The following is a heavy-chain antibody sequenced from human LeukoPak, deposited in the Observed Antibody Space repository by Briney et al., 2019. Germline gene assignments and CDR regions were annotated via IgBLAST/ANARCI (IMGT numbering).Heavy chain of an antibody. CDR2: INPKSGGT. Sequence: ASVKVSCKASGYTFTGYYMHWVRQAPGQGLEWMGWINPKSGGTNYAQKFQGRVTMTRDTSISTAYMELSRLRSDDTAVYYCARDLIQLELYYFDYWGQGTLVTVSS. D-gene: IGHD1-1*01. CDR3: ARDLIQLELYYFDY. CDR1: GYTFTGYY. V-gene: IGHV1-2*02. J-gene: IGHJ4*02.